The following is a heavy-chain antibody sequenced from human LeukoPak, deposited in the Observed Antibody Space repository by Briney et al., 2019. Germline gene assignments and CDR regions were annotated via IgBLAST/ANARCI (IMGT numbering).Heavy chain of an antibody. Sequence: PSETLSLTCTVSGGSISSYYWSWIRQPPGKGLEWIGEINHSGSTDYNPSLKSRVTISVDTSKNQFSLKLSSVTAADTAVYYCARGPVYYYDSSGQFDYWGQGTLVTVSS. CDR3: ARGPVYYYDSSGQFDY. CDR1: GGSISSYY. V-gene: IGHV4-34*01. D-gene: IGHD3-22*01. J-gene: IGHJ4*02. CDR2: INHSGST.